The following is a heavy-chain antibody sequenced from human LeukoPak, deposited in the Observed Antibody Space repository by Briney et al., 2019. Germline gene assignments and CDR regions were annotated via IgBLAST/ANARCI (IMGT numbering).Heavy chain of an antibody. CDR1: GFTFSSYG. V-gene: IGHV3-30*18. Sequence: GGSLRLSCAASGFTFSSYGMHWVRQAPGKGLEWVAVISYDGSNKYYADSVKGRFTISRDNSKNTLYLQMNSLRAEDTAVYYCAKDDTAAGTLMTHWGQGTLVTVSS. CDR2: ISYDGSNK. D-gene: IGHD6-13*01. J-gene: IGHJ4*02. CDR3: AKDDTAAGTLMTH.